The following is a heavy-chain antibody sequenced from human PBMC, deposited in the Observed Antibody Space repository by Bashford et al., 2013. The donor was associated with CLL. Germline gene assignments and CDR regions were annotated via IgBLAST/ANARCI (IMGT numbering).Heavy chain of an antibody. Sequence: SGPTLVKPTQTLTLTCTFSGFSLSTDGVGVGWIRQPPGKALEWLAHIYWDDDKRYTPSLKDRVTITKDTSKKQVVLTMANMDPVDAATYYCAVATAYLTSGALLFDHWGRGGPGHRLL. V-gene: IGHV2-5*02. J-gene: IGHJ4*02. D-gene: IGHD1-1*01. CDR1: GFSLSTDGVG. CDR2: IYWDDDK. CDR3: AVATAYLTSGALLFDH.